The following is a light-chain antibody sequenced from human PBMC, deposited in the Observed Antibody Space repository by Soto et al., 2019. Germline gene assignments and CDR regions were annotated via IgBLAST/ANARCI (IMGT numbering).Light chain of an antibody. V-gene: IGLV2-14*01. CDR1: SGDIGSYNR. CDR3: SSYTNINSRACV. Sequence: QSALTQPASVSGSPGQSITISCTGTSGDIGSYNRVSWYQQHPGKAPKLIIYEVTDRHSGVSNRFSGSKSGNTASLTISGLQAEDEAEYYCSSYTNINSRACVFGTGTKHTVL. CDR2: EVT. J-gene: IGLJ1*01.